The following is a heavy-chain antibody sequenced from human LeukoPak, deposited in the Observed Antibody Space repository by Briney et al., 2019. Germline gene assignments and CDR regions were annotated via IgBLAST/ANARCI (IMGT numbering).Heavy chain of an antibody. CDR2: ISNSGRTI. D-gene: IGHD2-15*01. V-gene: IGHV3-11*01. CDR3: ARAGYCSRGICYSFDY. Sequence: GGSLRLSCTASGFTFSDYYMSWVRQAPGKGLEWVSYISNSGRTIYYADSVKGRFTISRDNTKNSLYLQMDSLRAEDAAVYYCARAGYCSRGICYSFDYWGQGTLVTVSS. J-gene: IGHJ4*02. CDR1: GFTFSDYY.